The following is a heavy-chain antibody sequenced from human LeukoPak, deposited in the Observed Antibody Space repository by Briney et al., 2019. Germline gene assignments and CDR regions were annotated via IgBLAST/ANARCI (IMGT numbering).Heavy chain of an antibody. J-gene: IGHJ4*02. CDR1: GYTFTGYY. Sequence: GASVKVSCKASGYTFTGYYMHWVRQDPGQGLEWMGWMNPNSGNTGYAQKFQGRVTMTRNTSISTAYMELSSLRSEDTAVYYCARVGYSGYELSFDYWGQGTLVTVSS. CDR3: ARVGYSGYELSFDY. CDR2: MNPNSGNT. D-gene: IGHD5-12*01. V-gene: IGHV1-8*02.